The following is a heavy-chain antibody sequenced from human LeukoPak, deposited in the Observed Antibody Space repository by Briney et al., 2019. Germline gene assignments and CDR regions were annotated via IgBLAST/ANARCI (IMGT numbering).Heavy chain of an antibody. CDR3: ARAWGDWFDP. CDR1: GFTLSSYS. D-gene: IGHD3-16*01. V-gene: IGHV3-21*01. Sequence: GGSLRLSCAASGFTLSSYSMNWVRQAPGKGLEWVSSISSSSSYIYYADSVKGRFTISRDNAKNSLYLQMNSLRAEDTAVYYCARAWGDWFDPWGQGTLVTVSS. CDR2: ISSSSSYI. J-gene: IGHJ5*02.